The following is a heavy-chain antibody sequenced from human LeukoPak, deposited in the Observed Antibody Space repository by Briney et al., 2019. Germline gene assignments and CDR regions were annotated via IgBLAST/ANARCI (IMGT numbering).Heavy chain of an antibody. CDR3: ARRGGSYDTIDH. Sequence: SETLSLTCTVSGGSISSYYWSWVRQPPGKGLEWIGYIYYSGSTNYNPSLKSRVTISVDTSKNQFSLKLSSVTAADTAVYYCARRGGSYDTIDHWGQGTLVTVSS. V-gene: IGHV4-59*08. CDR2: IYYSGST. J-gene: IGHJ4*02. D-gene: IGHD1-26*01. CDR1: GGSISSYY.